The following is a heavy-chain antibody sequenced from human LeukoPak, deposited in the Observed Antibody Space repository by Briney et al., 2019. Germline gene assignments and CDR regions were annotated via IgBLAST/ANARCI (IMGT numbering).Heavy chain of an antibody. CDR2: IKSKTDGGTT. D-gene: IGHD6-13*01. CDR3: TTVNLFSTWMRNWFDP. Sequence: GGSLRLSCAASGFTFSNAWMCWVRQAPGKGLEWVGRIKSKTDGGTTDYAAPVKGRFTISRDDSKNTLYLQMNSLKTEDTAVYYRTTVNLFSTWMRNWFDPWGQGTLVTVSS. V-gene: IGHV3-15*01. CDR1: GFTFSNAW. J-gene: IGHJ5*02.